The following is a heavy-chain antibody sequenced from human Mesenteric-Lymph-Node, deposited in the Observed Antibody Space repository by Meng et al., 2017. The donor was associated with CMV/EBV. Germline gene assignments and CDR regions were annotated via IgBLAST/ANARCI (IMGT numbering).Heavy chain of an antibody. CDR1: VYTFNSYD. CDR3: ARFSTNYYGSGSYCNY. D-gene: IGHD3-10*01. Sequence: SVYTFNSYDINWVRQAPGQGLEWMGWMNPKSGNTGYAEKFQGRITITMNNSIDTAYMELSRLRSEDTAVYYCARFSTNYYGSGSYCNYWGQGTLVTVSS. CDR2: MNPKSGNT. V-gene: IGHV1-8*03. J-gene: IGHJ4*02.